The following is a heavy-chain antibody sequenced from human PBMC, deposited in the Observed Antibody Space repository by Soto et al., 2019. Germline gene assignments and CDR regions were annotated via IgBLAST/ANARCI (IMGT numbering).Heavy chain of an antibody. CDR3: AKDPHGLITRHWDFQG. CDR2: ISDDGSNK. Sequence: PVGSLRLSCASSVCTFSSYGMHWVRHSPGKWLGCVAVISDDGSNKYYADSVKGRFTISRDNSKNTLYLQMNSLRAEDTAVYYSAKDPHGLITRHWDFQGWGQGNRVAVSS. J-gene: IGHJ6*01. CDR1: VCTFSSYG. D-gene: IGHD3-22*01. V-gene: IGHV3-30*18.